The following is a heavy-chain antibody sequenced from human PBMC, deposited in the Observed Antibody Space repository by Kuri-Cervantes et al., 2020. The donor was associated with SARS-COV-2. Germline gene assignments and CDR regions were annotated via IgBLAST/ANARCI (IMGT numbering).Heavy chain of an antibody. J-gene: IGHJ6*03. CDR2: ISGSGGST. V-gene: IGHV3-23*01. Sequence: GGSLRLSCAASGFIFSSHSMNWVRQAPGKGLEWVSAISGSGGSTYHADSVKGRFTISRDNSKNTLYLQMNSLRAEDTAVYYCARDPSGQLGNYYYYYYMDVWGKGTTVTVSS. CDR1: GFIFSSHS. CDR3: ARDPSGQLGNYYYYYYMDV. D-gene: IGHD6-13*01.